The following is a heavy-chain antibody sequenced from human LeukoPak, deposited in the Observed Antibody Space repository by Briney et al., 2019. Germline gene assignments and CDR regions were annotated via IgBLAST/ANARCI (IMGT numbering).Heavy chain of an antibody. J-gene: IGHJ4*02. V-gene: IGHV4-34*01. Sequence: SSETLSLTCAVYGGSFSGYYWSWIRQPPGKGLEWIGEINHSGSTNYNPSLKSRVTISVDTSKNQFSLKLSSVTAADTAVYYCARKDTAMDIDYWGQGTLVTVSS. CDR1: GGSFSGYY. D-gene: IGHD5-18*01. CDR3: ARKDTAMDIDY. CDR2: INHSGST.